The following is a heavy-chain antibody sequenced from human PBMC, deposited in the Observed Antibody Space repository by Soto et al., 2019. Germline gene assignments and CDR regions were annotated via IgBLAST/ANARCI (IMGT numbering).Heavy chain of an antibody. CDR1: GYTFSEHG. CDR2: ISAYTGVT. Sequence: QIQLVQSGPEVKKPGASVRVSCKASGYTFSEHGFSWVRQGRGQGLAWLGWISAYTGVTDYAQTCQDRLTLTTDTSTSTAYMELRSLRSDDTAVYYCAKDRPRLTQQFNGVSWGQGTLVTVSS. D-gene: IGHD2-8*01. J-gene: IGHJ5*01. CDR3: AKDRPRLTQQFNGVS. V-gene: IGHV1-18*01.